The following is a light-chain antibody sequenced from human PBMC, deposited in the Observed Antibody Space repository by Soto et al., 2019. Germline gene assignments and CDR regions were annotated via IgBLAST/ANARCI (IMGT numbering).Light chain of an antibody. J-gene: IGKJ1*01. CDR1: QSVSSGY. Sequence: EIVLTQSPGTLSSSPGERATLSCRASQSVSSGYLAWYQQKPGQAPRLLIYDASTRAPGIPDRFSGRGSGTYFTLTICRLEPEDFAVYFCQQYGSSSWTFGQGTKVEIE. V-gene: IGKV3-20*01. CDR3: QQYGSSSWT. CDR2: DAS.